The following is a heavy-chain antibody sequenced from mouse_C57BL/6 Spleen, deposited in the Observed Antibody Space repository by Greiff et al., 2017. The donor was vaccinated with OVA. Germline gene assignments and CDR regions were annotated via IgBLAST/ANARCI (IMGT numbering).Heavy chain of an antibody. Sequence: EVQLHQSGPELVKPGASVKISCKASGYTFTDYHMNWVKQSHGKSLEWIGDINPNNGGTSYNQKFKGKATLTVDKSSSTAYMELRSLTSEDSAVYYCARYYYDYVFDYWGQGTTLTVSS. CDR2: INPNNGGT. CDR1: GYTFTDYH. D-gene: IGHD2-4*01. V-gene: IGHV1-26*01. CDR3: ARYYYDYVFDY. J-gene: IGHJ2*01.